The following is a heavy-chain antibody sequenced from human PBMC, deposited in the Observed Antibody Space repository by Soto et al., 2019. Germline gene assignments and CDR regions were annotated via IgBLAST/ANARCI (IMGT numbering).Heavy chain of an antibody. V-gene: IGHV3-11*01. CDR2: ISSSSSTI. CDR3: ARYCSGWYYVY. Sequence: GGSLRLSCAASGFTFSDYYMSWIRQAPGKGLEWVSYISSSSSTIYYTDSVKGRFTISRDNAKNSLYLQMNSLRAEDTAVYYSARYCSGWYYVYWGQGTLVTVSS. CDR1: GFTFSDYY. J-gene: IGHJ4*02. D-gene: IGHD6-19*01.